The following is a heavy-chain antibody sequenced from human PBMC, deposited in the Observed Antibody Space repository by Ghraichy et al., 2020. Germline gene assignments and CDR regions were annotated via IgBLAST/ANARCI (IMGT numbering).Heavy chain of an antibody. CDR2: IYYSGST. Sequence: SETLSLTCTVSGGSISSSSYYWGWIRQPPGKGLEWIGSIYYSGSTYYNPSLKSRVTISVDTSKNQFSLKLSSVTAADTAVYYCARQMGPSMIVVYGNWFDPWGQGTLVTVSS. D-gene: IGHD3-22*01. CDR1: GGSISSSSYY. J-gene: IGHJ5*02. CDR3: ARQMGPSMIVVYGNWFDP. V-gene: IGHV4-39*01.